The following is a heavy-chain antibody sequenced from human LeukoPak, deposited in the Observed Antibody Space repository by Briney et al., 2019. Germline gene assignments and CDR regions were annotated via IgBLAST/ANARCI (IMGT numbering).Heavy chain of an antibody. CDR1: GYTFTSYD. D-gene: IGHD6-13*01. Sequence: ASVKVSCKASGYTFTSYDINWVRQATGQGLGWMGWMNPNSGNTGYAQKFQGRVTMTRNTSISTAYMELSSLRSEDTAVYYCARAYKPGYSSSWYGDAFDIWGQGTMVTVSS. CDR2: MNPNSGNT. CDR3: ARAYKPGYSSSWYGDAFDI. J-gene: IGHJ3*02. V-gene: IGHV1-8*01.